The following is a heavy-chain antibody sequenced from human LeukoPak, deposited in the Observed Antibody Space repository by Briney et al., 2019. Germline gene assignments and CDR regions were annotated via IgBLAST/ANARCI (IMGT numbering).Heavy chain of an antibody. CDR2: INPNSGGT. D-gene: IGHD2-15*01. CDR1: GYTFTGYY. Sequence: ASVKVSCKASGYTFTGYYMHWVRQAPGQGLEWMGWINPNSGGTNYAQKFQGRVTMTRDTSISTAYMELSRLRSDDTAVYYCARGVRIGYCSGGSCYPFDHWGQGTLVTVSS. J-gene: IGHJ4*02. V-gene: IGHV1-2*02. CDR3: ARGVRIGYCSGGSCYPFDH.